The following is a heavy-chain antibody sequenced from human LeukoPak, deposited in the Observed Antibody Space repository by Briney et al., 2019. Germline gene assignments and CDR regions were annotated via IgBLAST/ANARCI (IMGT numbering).Heavy chain of an antibody. J-gene: IGHJ4*02. D-gene: IGHD3-10*01. Sequence: PGGSLRLSCAASGFTFSSYSMIWVRQAPGKGLEWVSSISSSSSYIYYADSVKGRFTISRDNAKNSLYLQMNSLRAEDTAVYYCVRNLRITMFRGVTYFDYWGQGTLVTVSS. CDR1: GFTFSSYS. CDR2: ISSSSSYI. V-gene: IGHV3-21*04. CDR3: VRNLRITMFRGVTYFDY.